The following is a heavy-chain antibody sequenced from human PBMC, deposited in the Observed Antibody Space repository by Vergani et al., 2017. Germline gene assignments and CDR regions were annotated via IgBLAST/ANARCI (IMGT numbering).Heavy chain of an antibody. Sequence: QVQLVESGGGVVQPGRSLRLSCAASGFTFSSYGMHWVRQAPGKGLEWVAVIWYDGSNKYYADSVKGRFTISRDNSKNTLYLQMNSLRAEDTAVYYCAKALSSSWGGFDPWGQGTLVTVSS. CDR1: GFTFSSYG. CDR3: AKALSSSWGGFDP. CDR2: IWYDGSNK. V-gene: IGHV3-33*06. J-gene: IGHJ5*02. D-gene: IGHD6-13*01.